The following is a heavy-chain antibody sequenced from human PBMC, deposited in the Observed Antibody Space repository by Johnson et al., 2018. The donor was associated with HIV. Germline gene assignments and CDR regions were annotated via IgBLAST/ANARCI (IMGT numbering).Heavy chain of an antibody. J-gene: IGHJ3*02. CDR3: AKDTGGNSGNDAFDI. V-gene: IGHV3-66*02. CDR1: GFTVGTKY. Sequence: VQLVESGGGLVQPGGSLRLSCVASGFTVGTKYMSWIRQAPGKGLEWVSVIYSGGSTYYADSVKGRFTISRDNSKNTLYLQMNGLRTAETAVYYCAKDTGGNSGNDAFDIWGQGTLVTVSS. CDR2: IYSGGST. D-gene: IGHD4-23*01.